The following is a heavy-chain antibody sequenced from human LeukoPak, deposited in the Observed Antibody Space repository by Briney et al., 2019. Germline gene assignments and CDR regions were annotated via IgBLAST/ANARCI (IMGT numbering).Heavy chain of an antibody. Sequence: GGSLRLSCAASGFTFSSYGMHWVRQAPGKGLEWVAFIRYDGSNKYYADSVKGRFTISRDNSKNTLYLQMNSLRAEDTAVYYCAKDGGVYQLLMTFAYWGQGTLVTVSS. CDR1: GFTFSSYG. CDR3: AKDGGVYQLLMTFAY. V-gene: IGHV3-30*02. J-gene: IGHJ4*02. CDR2: IRYDGSNK. D-gene: IGHD2-2*01.